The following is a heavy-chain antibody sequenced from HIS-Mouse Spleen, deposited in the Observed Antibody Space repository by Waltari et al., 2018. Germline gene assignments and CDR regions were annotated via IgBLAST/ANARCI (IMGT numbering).Heavy chain of an antibody. CDR2: FSGKGGSP. CDR1: GFTFSSYA. V-gene: IGHV3-23*01. J-gene: IGHJ3*02. Sequence: EVQLLESGGGLVQPGGSLRLSCSASGFTFSSYAMSWVRQAPGKGLWWVSDFSGKGGSPDYADAWKGRFTISRDNSKNTLYLQMNSLRAEDTAVYYCAKENPNFDAFDIWGQGTMVTVSS. CDR3: AKENPNFDAFDI.